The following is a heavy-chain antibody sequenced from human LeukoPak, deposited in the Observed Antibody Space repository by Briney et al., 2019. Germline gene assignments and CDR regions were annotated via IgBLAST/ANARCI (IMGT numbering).Heavy chain of an antibody. J-gene: IGHJ4*02. CDR1: GGSISSSSYY. CDR3: ARCHYDSSGSPDY. CDR2: IYYSGST. Sequence: PSETLSLTCTVSGGSISSSSYYWGWIRQPPGKGLEWIGSIYYSGSTYYNPSLKSRVTISVDTSKNQFSLKLSSVIAADTAVYYCARCHYDSSGSPDYWAREPWSPSPQ. D-gene: IGHD3-22*01. V-gene: IGHV4-39*01.